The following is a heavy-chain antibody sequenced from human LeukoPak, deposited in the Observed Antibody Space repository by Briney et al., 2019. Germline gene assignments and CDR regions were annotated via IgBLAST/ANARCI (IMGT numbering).Heavy chain of an antibody. CDR3: ARVTGFHFDYFDY. CDR1: GGTFSNYA. D-gene: IGHD1-1*01. J-gene: IGHJ4*02. CDR2: IIPIFGTA. Sequence: GSSVKVSCKASGGTFSNYAISWVPQAPGQGLEWMGGIIPIFGTANYAQKFQGRVTITADESTSTAYMELSSLRSEDTAVYYCARVTGFHFDYFDYWGQGTLVTVSS. V-gene: IGHV1-69*01.